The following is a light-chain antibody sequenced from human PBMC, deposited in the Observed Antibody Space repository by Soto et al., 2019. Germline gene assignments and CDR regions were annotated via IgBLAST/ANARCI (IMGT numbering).Light chain of an antibody. CDR2: DAS. V-gene: IGKV1-5*01. J-gene: IGKJ1*01. Sequence: DIQMTQCPSSLSASVGDRVTITCRASETITTWLAWYQQKPGKAPKLLIYDASSLESGVPSRFSGGGSGTEFTLTISSLQPDDFATYYCQQYISYWTFGQGTKVAIK. CDR1: ETITTW. CDR3: QQYISYWT.